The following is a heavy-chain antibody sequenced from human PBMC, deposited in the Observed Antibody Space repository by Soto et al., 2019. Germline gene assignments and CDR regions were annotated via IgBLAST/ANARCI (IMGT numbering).Heavy chain of an antibody. CDR2: INPSGGST. J-gene: IGHJ5*02. V-gene: IGHV1-46*01. D-gene: IGHD2-15*01. CDR3: ARAVGYCSGGSCYRGNWFDP. Sequence: ASVKVSCKASGYTFTSYYMHWVRQAPGQGLERMGIINPSGGSTSYAQKFQGRVTMTRDTSTSTVYMELSSLRSEDTAVYYCARAVGYCSGGSCYRGNWFDPWGQGTLVTVSS. CDR1: GYTFTSYY.